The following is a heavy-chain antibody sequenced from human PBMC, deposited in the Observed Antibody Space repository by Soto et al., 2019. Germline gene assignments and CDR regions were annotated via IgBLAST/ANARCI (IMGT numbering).Heavy chain of an antibody. Sequence: SETLSLTCTVSGGSVSSSGYYWGWIRQPPGKGLEWIGSIYYSGSTYYNPSLKSRVTISVDTSKNQFSLKLSSVTAADTAVYYCARGSSIAASPVDYWGQGTLVTVSS. CDR3: ARGSSIAASPVDY. V-gene: IGHV4-39*07. CDR1: GGSVSSSGYY. CDR2: IYYSGST. D-gene: IGHD6-6*01. J-gene: IGHJ4*02.